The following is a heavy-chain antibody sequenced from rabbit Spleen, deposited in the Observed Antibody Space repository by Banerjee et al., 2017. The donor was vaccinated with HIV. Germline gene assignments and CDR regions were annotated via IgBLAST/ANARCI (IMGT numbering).Heavy chain of an antibody. CDR2: IDPVFGST. V-gene: IGHV1S7*01. CDR3: ARDGAGSSYFNL. CDR1: GFDFSSYY. J-gene: IGHJ4*01. D-gene: IGHD8-1*01. Sequence: QLKESGGGLVQPGGSLKLSCKASGFDFSSYYMNWVRQAPGKGLEWIGYIDPVFGSTYYANWVNGRFTISSHNAQNTLYLQLNSLTAADTATYFCARDGAGSSYFNLWGPGTLVTVS.